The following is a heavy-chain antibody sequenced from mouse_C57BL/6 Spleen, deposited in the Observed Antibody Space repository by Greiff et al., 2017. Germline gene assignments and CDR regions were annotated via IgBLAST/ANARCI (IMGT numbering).Heavy chain of an antibody. CDR2: ISSGSSTI. CDR3: ARNYGSSSGYFDV. V-gene: IGHV5-17*01. J-gene: IGHJ1*03. D-gene: IGHD1-1*01. CDR1: GFTFSDYG. Sequence: VQLKESGGGLVKPGGSLKLSCAASGFTFSDYGMHWVRQAPEKGLAWVAYISSGSSTIYYADTVKGRFTISRDNAKNTLFLQMTSLRSEDTAMYYCARNYGSSSGYFDVWGTGTTVTVSS.